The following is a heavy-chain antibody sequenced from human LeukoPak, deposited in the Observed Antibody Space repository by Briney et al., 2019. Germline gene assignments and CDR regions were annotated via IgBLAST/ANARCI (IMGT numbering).Heavy chain of an antibody. CDR1: GGSISKNKW. V-gene: IGHV4-4*02. Sequence: SETLSLTCAVSGGSISKNKWCSWVRQPPGKGLEWIAEINHSGSTNYNPSLKSRVTITVDKSKNQFSMRLSSVTAADTAVYYCARDRTGRGGATTAFDYWGQGTLVTVSS. CDR2: INHSGST. J-gene: IGHJ4*02. D-gene: IGHD1-26*01. CDR3: ARDRTGRGGATTAFDY.